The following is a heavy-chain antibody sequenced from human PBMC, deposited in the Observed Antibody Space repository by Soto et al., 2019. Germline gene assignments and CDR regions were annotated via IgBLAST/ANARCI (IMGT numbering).Heavy chain of an antibody. CDR3: ATFHGDYVSY. J-gene: IGHJ4*02. D-gene: IGHD4-17*01. CDR1: GGSISSTSYY. CDR2: IYYSGST. Sequence: PSETLSLTCTVSGGSISSTSYYWGWIRQPPGKGLEWIGSIYYSGSTYYNPSLKSRVTISVDTSKNQFSLKLSSVTAADTAVYYCATFHGDYVSYWRRGTLVT. V-gene: IGHV4-39*01.